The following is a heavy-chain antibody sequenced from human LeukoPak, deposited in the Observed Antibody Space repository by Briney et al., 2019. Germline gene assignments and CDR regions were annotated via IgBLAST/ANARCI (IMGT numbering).Heavy chain of an antibody. V-gene: IGHV1-69*04. CDR2: IIPILGIA. CDR3: ASSPGPFGSSSWLFYYYGMDV. Sequence: SVKVSCKASGGTFSSYAISWVRQAPGQGLEWMGRIIPILGIANYAQKFQGRVTITADKSTSTAYMELSSLRSEDTAVYYCASSPGPFGSSSWLFYYYGMDVWGQGTTVTVSS. J-gene: IGHJ6*02. D-gene: IGHD6-13*01. CDR1: GGTFSSYA.